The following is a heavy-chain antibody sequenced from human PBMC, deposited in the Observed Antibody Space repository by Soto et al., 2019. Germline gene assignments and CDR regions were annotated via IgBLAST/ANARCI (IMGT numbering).Heavy chain of an antibody. Sequence: GSLRLSCAASGFTFSSYAMSWVRQAPGKGLEWVSAISGSGGSTYYADSVKGRFTISRDNSKNTLYLQMNSLRAEDTAVYYCAKLEDSHCSGGSCLYFDYWGQGTLVTVSS. J-gene: IGHJ4*02. CDR2: ISGSGGST. D-gene: IGHD2-15*01. CDR1: GFTFSSYA. V-gene: IGHV3-23*01. CDR3: AKLEDSHCSGGSCLYFDY.